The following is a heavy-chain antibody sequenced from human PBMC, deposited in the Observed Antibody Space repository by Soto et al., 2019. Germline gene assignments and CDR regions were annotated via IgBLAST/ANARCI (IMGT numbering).Heavy chain of an antibody. V-gene: IGHV3-21*01. D-gene: IGHD6-6*01. CDR2: ISSSSSYI. Sequence: EVQLVESGGGLVKPGGSLRLSCAASGFTFSSYSMNWVRQAPGKGLDWVSAISSSSSYIYYADSVEGRFTISRDNAKNSLYLQMDSLRAEDTAVYYCARDLYSSSARYFDYWGQGTLVTVSS. CDR3: ARDLYSSSARYFDY. CDR1: GFTFSSYS. J-gene: IGHJ4*02.